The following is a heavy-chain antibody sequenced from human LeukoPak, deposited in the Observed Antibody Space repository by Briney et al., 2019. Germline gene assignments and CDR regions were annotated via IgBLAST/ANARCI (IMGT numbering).Heavy chain of an antibody. CDR1: GFTVSSNY. V-gene: IGHV3-74*01. J-gene: IGHJ4*02. Sequence: GGSLRLSCAACGFTVSSNYMSWVRQAPGKGLVWVSRIKSDGSSTSYADSVKGRFTISRDNAKNTLYLQMNSLRAEDTAVYYCARDRWAIDYWGQGTLVTVSS. CDR3: ARDRWAIDY. CDR2: IKSDGSST.